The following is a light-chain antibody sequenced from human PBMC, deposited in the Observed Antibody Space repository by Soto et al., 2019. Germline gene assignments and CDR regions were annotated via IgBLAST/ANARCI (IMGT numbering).Light chain of an antibody. CDR3: QQYGSSSPWT. J-gene: IGKJ1*01. CDR1: QSISRW. V-gene: IGKV1-5*03. CDR2: KAS. Sequence: DIQMTQSPSTLFASVGDRVTITCRASQSISRWLAWYQQKPGRAPKLLIYKASSLETGVPSRFSGSGSGTEFTLIISSLQPDDFASYYCQQYGSSSPWTFGQGTKVEIK.